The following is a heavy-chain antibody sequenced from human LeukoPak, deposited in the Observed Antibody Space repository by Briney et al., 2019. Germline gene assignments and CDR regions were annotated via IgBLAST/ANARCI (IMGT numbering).Heavy chain of an antibody. V-gene: IGHV4-61*02. CDR2: TFTTGST. D-gene: IGHD3-3*01. Sequence: SETLSLTCSVSGGSIRSASYYWSWIRQPAGKGLEWIGRTFTTGSTKYNPSLKSRVTMSLDTSKNQFSLRLSSVTSADTAVYYCARSQEGYFDSWSGYHYYYYMDVWGKGTTVTVSS. CDR3: ARSQEGYFDSWSGYHYYYYMDV. J-gene: IGHJ6*03. CDR1: GGSIRSASYY.